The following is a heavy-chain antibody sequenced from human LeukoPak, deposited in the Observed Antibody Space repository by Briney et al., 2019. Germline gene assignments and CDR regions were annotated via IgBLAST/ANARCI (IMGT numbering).Heavy chain of an antibody. Sequence: ASVKVSCKASGGTFSSYAISWVRQAPGQGLEWMGGIIPIFGTANYAQKFQGRVTITADESTSTAYMELSSLRSEDTAVYYCARDFWDSSGYYRYFDYWGQGTPVTVSS. V-gene: IGHV1-69*13. CDR3: ARDFWDSSGYYRYFDY. CDR2: IIPIFGTA. CDR1: GGTFSSYA. D-gene: IGHD3-22*01. J-gene: IGHJ4*02.